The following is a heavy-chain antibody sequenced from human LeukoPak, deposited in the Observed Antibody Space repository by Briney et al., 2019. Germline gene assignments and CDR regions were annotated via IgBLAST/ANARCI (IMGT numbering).Heavy chain of an antibody. Sequence: PGGSLRLSCAASGFTFSSYWMSWVRQAPGKGLEWVANIKEDGSEKHYVDSVKGRSTISRDNVKNSLDLQMNSLRAEDTAVYYCAREWFSSSWSLFDYWGQGTLVTVSS. D-gene: IGHD6-13*01. CDR1: GFTFSSYW. V-gene: IGHV3-7*01. CDR2: IKEDGSEK. CDR3: AREWFSSSWSLFDY. J-gene: IGHJ4*02.